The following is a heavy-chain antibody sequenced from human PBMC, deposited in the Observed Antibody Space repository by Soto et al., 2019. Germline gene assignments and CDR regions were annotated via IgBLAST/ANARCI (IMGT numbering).Heavy chain of an antibody. CDR1: RFTFSSYA. J-gene: IGHJ4*02. V-gene: IGHV3-23*01. D-gene: IGHD3-9*01. CDR3: AKDPDYDMVTDDYSYFDY. CDR2: ISGSGDSK. Sequence: GGSLRLSCVASRFTFSSYAMSWVRQAPGTGLEWVSAISGSGDSKYYADSAKTRFTISRDNSTNTLYLLMNSLRAEETAVYYCAKDPDYDMVTDDYSYFDYWGQGTLVTVSS.